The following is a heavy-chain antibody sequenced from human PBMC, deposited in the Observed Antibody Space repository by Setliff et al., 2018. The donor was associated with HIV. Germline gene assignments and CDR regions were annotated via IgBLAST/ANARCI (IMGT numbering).Heavy chain of an antibody. CDR2: IGGSTGST. Sequence: GESLKISCAASGFAFDNYCMTWVRQAPGKGLEWVSAIGGSTGSTYYADSVKGRFTISRDNLKKRVYLQMSSLRAEDTAVYFCARDTGQLVYYFDSWGQGTLVTVSS. CDR3: ARDTGQLVYYFDS. V-gene: IGHV3-23*01. D-gene: IGHD6-6*01. J-gene: IGHJ4*02. CDR1: GFAFDNYC.